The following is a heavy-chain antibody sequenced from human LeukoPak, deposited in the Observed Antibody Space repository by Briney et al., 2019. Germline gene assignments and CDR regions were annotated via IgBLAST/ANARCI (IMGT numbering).Heavy chain of an antibody. J-gene: IGHJ4*02. CDR3: AKSISPTTAFDY. D-gene: IGHD4-11*01. CDR2: ISGSGGST. V-gene: IGHV3-23*01. CDR1: GFTFSSYS. Sequence: GGSLRLSCAASGFTFSSYSMNWVRQAPGKGLEWVSAISGSGGSTYYADSVKGRFTISRDNSKNTLYLQMNSLRAEDTAVYYCAKSISPTTAFDYWGQGTLVTVSS.